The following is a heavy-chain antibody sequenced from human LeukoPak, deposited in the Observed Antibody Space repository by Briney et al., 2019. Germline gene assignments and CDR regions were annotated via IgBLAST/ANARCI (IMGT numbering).Heavy chain of an antibody. CDR2: ISGDGGST. CDR1: GFTFDDYA. J-gene: IGHJ5*02. Sequence: GGSLRLSCAASGFTFDDYAMHWVRQAPGKGLEWVSRISGDGGSTYYADSVKGRFTISRDSSKSTLYLQMNSLRAEDTAVYYCARGYCSSTSCYAFDPWGQGTLVTVSS. D-gene: IGHD2-2*01. V-gene: IGHV3-43*02. CDR3: ARGYCSSTSCYAFDP.